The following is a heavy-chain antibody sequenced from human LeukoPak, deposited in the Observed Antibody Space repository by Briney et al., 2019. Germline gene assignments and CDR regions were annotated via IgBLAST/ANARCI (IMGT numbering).Heavy chain of an antibody. CDR3: ASRYGGNFY. J-gene: IGHJ4*02. CDR2: IFYSGIP. Sequence: SETLSLTCTVSGGSIINTSYYWGWIRQPPGKGLEWIGSIFYSGIPYYSPSLKSRVTISFDTSKNQFSLKLTSVTAADTAVYYCASRYGGNFYWGQGTLVTVSS. CDR1: GGSIINTSYY. V-gene: IGHV4-39*07. D-gene: IGHD4-23*01.